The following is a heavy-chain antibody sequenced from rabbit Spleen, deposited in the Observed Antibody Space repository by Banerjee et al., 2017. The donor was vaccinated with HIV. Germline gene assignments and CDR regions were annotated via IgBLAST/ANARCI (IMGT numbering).Heavy chain of an antibody. CDR1: GFSFSIGDY. CDR2: IYAGSGGYT. CDR3: ARDTASSFSSYGMDL. Sequence: QEQLEESGGGLVKPGTSLTLTCKASGFSFSIGDYMCWVRQAPGMGLEWIACIYAGSGGYTYYANWAKGRFTISKTSSTTVFLQMTSLTAADTATYFCARDTASSFSSYGMDLWGPGTLVTVS. J-gene: IGHJ6*01. D-gene: IGHD8-1*01. V-gene: IGHV1S45*01.